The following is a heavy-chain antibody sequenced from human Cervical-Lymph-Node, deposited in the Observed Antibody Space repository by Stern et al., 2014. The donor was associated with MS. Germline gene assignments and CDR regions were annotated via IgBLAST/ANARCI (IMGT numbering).Heavy chain of an antibody. V-gene: IGHV3-7*03. Sequence: EDQLVESGGGLVQPGGSLRLSCAASGFTFSSYWMSWVRQAPGKGLEWVANIKQDGSEKYYVDSVKGRFTISRDNAKNSLYLQMNSLRAEDTAVYYCARGIAVADTYYFDYWGQGTLVTVSS. D-gene: IGHD6-19*01. CDR3: ARGIAVADTYYFDY. J-gene: IGHJ4*02. CDR2: IKQDGSEK. CDR1: GFTFSSYW.